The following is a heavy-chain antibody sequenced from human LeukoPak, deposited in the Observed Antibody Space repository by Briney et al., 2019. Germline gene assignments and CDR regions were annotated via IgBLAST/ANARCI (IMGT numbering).Heavy chain of an antibody. J-gene: IGHJ4*02. CDR3: ATPYYYGSGSYWPFDY. Sequence: VQPGGSLRLSCAASGFTFSSYAMSWVRQAPGKGLDWVSSISGSGGDTYYSDSVRGRFTISRDNSKNTLYLQMNSLRAEDTAVFYCATPYYYGSGSYWPFDYWGQGTLVTVSS. CDR1: GFTFSSYA. V-gene: IGHV3-23*01. D-gene: IGHD3-10*01. CDR2: ISGSGGDT.